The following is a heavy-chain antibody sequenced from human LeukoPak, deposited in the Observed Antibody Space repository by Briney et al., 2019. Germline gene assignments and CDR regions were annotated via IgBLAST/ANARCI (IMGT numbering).Heavy chain of an antibody. J-gene: IGHJ5*02. CDR2: IDYSGST. Sequence: SQTLSLTCTVSGVSISSGGYCWSWLRQHPGKGLEWFVDIDYSGSTYYNPSLESRSTISVDTSKNQFSLKLNSVTAADTAVYFCARHGGIQLWSLSWFDPWGQGTLVTVSS. CDR3: ARHGGIQLWSLSWFDP. D-gene: IGHD5-18*01. CDR1: GVSISSGGYC. V-gene: IGHV4-31*03.